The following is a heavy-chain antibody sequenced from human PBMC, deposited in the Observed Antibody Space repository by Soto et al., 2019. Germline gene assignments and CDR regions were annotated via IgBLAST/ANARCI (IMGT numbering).Heavy chain of an antibody. CDR2: ISYTGET. Sequence: QVQLQESGPGLLKPSETLSLTCTVSGGSIFSHYWTWIRQPPGKGLEWTAYISYTGETTENPSLQSRVAMSIDTSKNQFSLKLTSVTAADTAVYYCARLYKGYQDSRTYYLFDFWGQGTLVTVS. V-gene: IGHV4-59*08. J-gene: IGHJ4*02. CDR3: ARLYKGYQDSRTYYLFDF. CDR1: GGSIFSHY. D-gene: IGHD3-10*01.